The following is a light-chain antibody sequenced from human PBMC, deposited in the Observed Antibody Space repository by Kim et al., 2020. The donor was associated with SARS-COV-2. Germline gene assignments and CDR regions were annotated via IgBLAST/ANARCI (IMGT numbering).Light chain of an antibody. J-gene: IGLJ1*01. Sequence: QSALTQPPSASGSPGQSVTISCTGTGSDVGGYNYVSWYQQHPGKAPKLMIYEVSKRPSGVPDRFSGSKSGNTASLTVSGLQAEDEADYYRSSYAGSNNYVFGTGTKVTVL. CDR1: GSDVGGYNY. CDR3: SSYAGSNNYV. V-gene: IGLV2-8*01. CDR2: EVS.